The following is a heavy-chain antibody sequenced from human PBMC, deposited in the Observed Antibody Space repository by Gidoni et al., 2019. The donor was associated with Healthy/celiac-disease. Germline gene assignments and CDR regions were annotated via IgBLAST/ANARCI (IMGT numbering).Heavy chain of an antibody. Sequence: QLQLQESGPGLVKPSETLSLTCTVSGGSISSSSYYWGWIRQPPGKGLEWIGSIYYSGSTYYNPSLKSRVTISVDTSKNQFSLKLSSVTAADTAVYYCARVGSSWVSSFDYWGQGTLVTVSS. CDR2: IYYSGST. CDR1: GGSISSSSYY. V-gene: IGHV4-39*01. D-gene: IGHD6-13*01. CDR3: ARVGSSWVSSFDY. J-gene: IGHJ4*02.